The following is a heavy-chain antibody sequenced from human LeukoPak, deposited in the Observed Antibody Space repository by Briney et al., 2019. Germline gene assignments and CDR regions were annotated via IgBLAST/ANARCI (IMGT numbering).Heavy chain of an antibody. CDR2: IIPILGIA. CDR3: AREPHYSSHEVYFQH. CDR1: GGTFSSYA. D-gene: IGHD3-10*01. J-gene: IGHJ1*01. V-gene: IGHV1-69*04. Sequence: SVEVSCKASGGTFSSYAISWVRQAPGQGLEWMGRIIPILGIANYAQKFQGRVTITADKSTSTAYMELSSLRSEDTAVYYCAREPHYSSHEVYFQHWGQGTLVTVSS.